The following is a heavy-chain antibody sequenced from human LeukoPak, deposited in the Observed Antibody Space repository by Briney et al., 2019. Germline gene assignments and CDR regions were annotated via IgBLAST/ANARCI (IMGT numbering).Heavy chain of an antibody. CDR3: ARVKASSTSWTFNQ. J-gene: IGHJ4*02. D-gene: IGHD2-2*01. V-gene: IGHV4-4*07. CDR1: GGSTNSYY. Sequence: SETLSLTCSVSGGSTNSYYWSWIRQSGGKGLEWIGRIYSSGSTVYNPSLNSRLTMSIDTSKNQFSLTLKSVTATDTAVYYCARVKASSTSWTFNQWGQGALVTVSS. CDR2: IYSSGST.